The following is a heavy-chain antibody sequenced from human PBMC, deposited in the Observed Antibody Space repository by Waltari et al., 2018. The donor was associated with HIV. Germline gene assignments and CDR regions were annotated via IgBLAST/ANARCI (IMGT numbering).Heavy chain of an antibody. D-gene: IGHD3-3*01. V-gene: IGHV6-1*01. Sequence: QAYLQPSRPGQLEASQTPSLTCGASGDSISSNSAAWNWVCQSPAKGLEWGGKTDYWSAWLRDYAVSVRGRIFINAEPSRNRFSLELRSVTPEDSGTYFCVRDSFGFDYWGRGHLVNVSS. J-gene: IGHJ4*02. CDR2: TDYWSAWLR. CDR3: VRDSFGFDY. CDR1: GDSISSNSAA.